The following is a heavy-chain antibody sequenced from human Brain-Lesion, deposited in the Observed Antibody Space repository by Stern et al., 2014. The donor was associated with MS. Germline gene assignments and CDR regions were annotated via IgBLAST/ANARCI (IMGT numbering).Heavy chain of an antibody. Sequence: MQLVQSGAEVKKPGASVKVSCKTSGYIFTGYYIHWVRQAPGKGLEWMAWINHNTGGKKYAQKFQGRVTMSRDTSISTAYVELSSLTSDDTAVYYCARDQRGITIFGVVTDYYYLGMDVWGQGTTVTVSS. CDR3: ARDQRGITIFGVVTDYYYLGMDV. CDR1: GYIFTGYY. D-gene: IGHD3-3*01. V-gene: IGHV1-2*02. J-gene: IGHJ6*02. CDR2: INHNTGGK.